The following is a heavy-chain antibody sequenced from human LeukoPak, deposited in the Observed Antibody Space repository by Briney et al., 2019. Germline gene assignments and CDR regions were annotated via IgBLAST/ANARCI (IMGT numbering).Heavy chain of an antibody. Sequence: ASVKVSCKASGGTFSSYAISWVRQAPGQGLEWMGGIIPIFGTANYAQKFQGRVTITADESTSTAYMELSSLRSEDTAVYYCARRGSGSYTHGNYYFDYWGQGTLVTVSS. CDR3: ARRGSGSYTHGNYYFDY. V-gene: IGHV1-69*13. D-gene: IGHD3-10*01. J-gene: IGHJ4*02. CDR2: IIPIFGTA. CDR1: GGTFSSYA.